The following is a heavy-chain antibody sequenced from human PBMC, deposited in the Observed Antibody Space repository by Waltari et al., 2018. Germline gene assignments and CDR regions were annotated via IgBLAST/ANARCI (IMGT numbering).Heavy chain of an antibody. J-gene: IGHJ6*03. Sequence: QMQLVQSGPEVKKPGTSVKVSCKASGFTFTSSAMQWVRPSRGQRLEWIGWIVVGSGNTNYAQKFQERVTITRDMSTSTAYMELSSLRSEDTAVYYCAAGPWGGSYYYYYYMDVWGKGTTVTVSS. V-gene: IGHV1-58*02. CDR1: GFTFTSSA. CDR3: AAGPWGGSYYYYYYMDV. D-gene: IGHD3-16*01. CDR2: IVVGSGNT.